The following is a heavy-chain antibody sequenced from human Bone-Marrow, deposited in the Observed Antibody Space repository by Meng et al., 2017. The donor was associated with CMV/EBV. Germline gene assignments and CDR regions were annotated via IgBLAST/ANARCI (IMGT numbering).Heavy chain of an antibody. CDR1: GYSCTSYW. J-gene: IGHJ4*02. D-gene: IGHD5-18*01. CDR2: IYPGDSDT. V-gene: IGHV5-51*01. CDR3: ARSDTAMVPFDY. Sequence: GESLKIPCKGSGYSCTSYWIGWVRQMPGKGLEWMGIIYPGDSDTRYSPSFQGQVTIPADKSISTAYLQWSSLKASDTAMYYCARSDTAMVPFDYWGQGTLVTVSS.